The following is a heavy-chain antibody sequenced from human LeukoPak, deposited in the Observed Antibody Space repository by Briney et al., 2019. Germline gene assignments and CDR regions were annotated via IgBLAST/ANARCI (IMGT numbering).Heavy chain of an antibody. V-gene: IGHV5-51*01. CDR2: IYPGDSDT. Sequence: GESLKISCKGSGYSFTSYWIGWVRQMPGKGLEWMGIIYPGDSDTRYSPSFQGQVTISADKSISTAYLQWSSLKASDTAMYYCARGPDAYDSSGPGDYWGQGTLVTVSS. D-gene: IGHD3-22*01. CDR1: GYSFTSYW. J-gene: IGHJ4*02. CDR3: ARGPDAYDSSGPGDY.